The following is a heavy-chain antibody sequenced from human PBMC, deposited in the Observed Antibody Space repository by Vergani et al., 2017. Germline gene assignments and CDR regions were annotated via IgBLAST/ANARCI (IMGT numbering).Heavy chain of an antibody. D-gene: IGHD6-19*01. Sequence: QVQLVQSGAEVKKPGASVKVSCKASGYTFTSYYMHWVRQAPGQGLEWMGGINPTTGNPTYARAFTGRFVFSLDTSISTAYLQIGCLKAEDTAVYFCARAKRGRLAVGATDSWGQGTLLTVSS. CDR2: INPTTGNP. CDR1: GYTFTSYY. J-gene: IGHJ4*02. CDR3: ARAKRGRLAVGATDS. V-gene: IGHV7-4-1*01.